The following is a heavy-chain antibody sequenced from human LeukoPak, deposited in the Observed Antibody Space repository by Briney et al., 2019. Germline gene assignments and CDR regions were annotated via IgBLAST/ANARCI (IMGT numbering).Heavy chain of an antibody. D-gene: IGHD3-22*01. CDR3: ARVPQPDDPPRWYYDSSGVYLDY. V-gene: IGHV1-18*01. Sequence: ASVKVSCKASGYTFTSYGISWVRQAPGQGLEWMGWISAYNGNTNYAQKLQGRVTMTTDTSTSTAHMELRSLRSDDTAVYYCARVPQPDDPPRWYYDSSGVYLDYWGQGTLVTVSS. CDR1: GYTFTSYG. J-gene: IGHJ4*02. CDR2: ISAYNGNT.